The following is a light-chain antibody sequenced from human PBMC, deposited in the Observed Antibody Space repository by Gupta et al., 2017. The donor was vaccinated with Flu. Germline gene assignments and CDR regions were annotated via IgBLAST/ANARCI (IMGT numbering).Light chain of an antibody. V-gene: IGKV1-39*01. CDR3: QQSYSALT. CDR2: AAS. Sequence: IQMTQSPSSLSASVGDRVTITCRSSQSFSSDINWYQQKPGKAPKLLTYAASSLQSGVPSRFSGSGSGPDFTLTISSLQPEDFATYYCQQSYSALTFGPGTKVNIK. CDR1: QSFSSD. J-gene: IGKJ3*01.